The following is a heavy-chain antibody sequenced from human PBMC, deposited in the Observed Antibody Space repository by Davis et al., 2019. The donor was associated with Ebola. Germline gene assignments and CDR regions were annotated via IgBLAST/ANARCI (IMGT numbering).Heavy chain of an antibody. CDR3: ARDGYGGKQTGN. Sequence: SVKVSCKASGGTFSNDAITWVRQAPGQGLEWMGGIIPIFGTINYAPKFQGRVTITADDSSTTAYMELFSLRSEDTAVYYCARDGYGGKQTGNWGQGTLVTVSS. CDR2: IIPIFGTI. V-gene: IGHV1-69*13. D-gene: IGHD1-26*01. J-gene: IGHJ4*02. CDR1: GGTFSNDA.